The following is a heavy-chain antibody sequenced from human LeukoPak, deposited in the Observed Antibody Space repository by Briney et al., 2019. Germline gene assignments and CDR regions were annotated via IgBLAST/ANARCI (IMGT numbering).Heavy chain of an antibody. D-gene: IGHD1-26*01. V-gene: IGHV4-59*08. CDR2: IYYSGST. CDR3: ARLYSGSSTYYFDY. CDR1: GGSISSYY. J-gene: IGHJ4*02. Sequence: KSSETLSLTCTVSGGSISSYYWSWIRQPPGKGLEWIGYIYYSGSTNYNPSLKSRVTISVDTSKNQFSLKLSSVTAADTAVYYCARLYSGSSTYYFDYWGQGTLVTVSS.